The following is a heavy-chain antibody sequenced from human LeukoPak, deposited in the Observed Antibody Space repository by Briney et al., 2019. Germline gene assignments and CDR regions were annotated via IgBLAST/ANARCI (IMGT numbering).Heavy chain of an antibody. V-gene: IGHV1-69*04. Sequence: SVKASCKASGGTFSSYAISWVRQAPGQGLEWMGRIIPILGIANYAQKFQGRVTITADKSTSTAYMELSSLRSEDTAVYYCARDREYYDSSGYQTGEGFDYWGQGTLVTVSS. CDR1: GGTFSSYA. CDR3: ARDREYYDSSGYQTGEGFDY. D-gene: IGHD3-22*01. J-gene: IGHJ4*02. CDR2: IIPILGIA.